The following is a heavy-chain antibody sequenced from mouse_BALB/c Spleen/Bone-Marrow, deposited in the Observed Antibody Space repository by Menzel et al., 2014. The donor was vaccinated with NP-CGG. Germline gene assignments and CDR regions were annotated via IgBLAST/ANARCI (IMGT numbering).Heavy chain of an antibody. D-gene: IGHD4-1*01. Sequence: QVQLQQSGPELVKPGASVRISCKASGYTFTSFYIYWVRQRPGQGLEWIGWIYPGDFNTKYNVKFKGKATFTADTSSNTAYMQLSSLTSEDSAVYYCARTGTDWYFDVWGAGTTVTVSS. J-gene: IGHJ1*01. CDR3: ARTGTDWYFDV. V-gene: IGHV1S56*01. CDR1: GYTFTSFY. CDR2: IYPGDFNT.